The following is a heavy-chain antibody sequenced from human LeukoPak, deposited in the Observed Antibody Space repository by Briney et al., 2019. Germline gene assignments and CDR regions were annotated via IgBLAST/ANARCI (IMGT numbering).Heavy chain of an antibody. CDR1: GFTFSTYW. D-gene: IGHD3-22*01. CDR2: TYSDGSRT. CDR3: ARIGLVVVTASDY. V-gene: IGHV3-74*01. Sequence: GGSLRLSCAASGFTFSTYWMHWVRQAPGKGLVWVSRTYSDGSRTIYADSVKGRFTISRDNAKNTLYLQMNSLRAEDTAVYYCARIGLVVVTASDYWGQGTLVTVSS. J-gene: IGHJ4*02.